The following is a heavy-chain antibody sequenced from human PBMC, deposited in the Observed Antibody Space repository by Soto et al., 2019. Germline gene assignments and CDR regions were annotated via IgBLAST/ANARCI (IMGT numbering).Heavy chain of an antibody. D-gene: IGHD6-19*01. V-gene: IGHV1-69*18. CDR3: ARDPGIAVVGRGTCFEH. CDR2: IIHLFST. J-gene: IGHJ4*02. CDR1: GDTFRNYA. Sequence: QVQLVQSGAEVKKPGSSVKVSCKASGDTFRNYAFTWVRQAPGQGLEWMGTIIHLFSTRYAQKCQGRVTMIADESTHPVYMGLSSLKSDDTAVYYCARDPGIAVVGRGTCFEHWGQGTLVTVSS.